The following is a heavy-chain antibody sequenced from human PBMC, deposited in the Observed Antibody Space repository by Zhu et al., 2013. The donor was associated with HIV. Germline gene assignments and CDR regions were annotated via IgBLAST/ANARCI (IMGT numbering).Heavy chain of an antibody. Sequence: QVQLVQSGAEVKKPGASVSVSCKATGYTFTRNYLHWVRQAPGQGLEWMGVINPSGGSTSYAQKFQGRVTMTRDMSTNTLFMELSSLRSDDTALYYCARADVAMPAVGAFDLWGQGTMVIVSS. CDR1: GYTFTRNY. CDR3: ARADVAMPAVGAFDL. D-gene: IGHD2-21*02. V-gene: IGHV1-46*01. J-gene: IGHJ3*01. CDR2: INPSGGST.